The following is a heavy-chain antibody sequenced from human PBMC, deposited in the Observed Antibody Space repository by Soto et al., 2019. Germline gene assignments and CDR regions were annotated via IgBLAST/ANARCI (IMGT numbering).Heavy chain of an antibody. D-gene: IGHD1-7*01. Sequence: EVQLLESGGGLVQPGGSLRLSCAASGFTFSSYAMSWVRQAPGKGLEWVSAISGSGGSTYYADSVKGRFTISRDNSKNTLYRQMNSLRAEDTAVYYCSKDKDGGLNWNYVVYYYYGMDVWGQGTTVTVSS. CDR2: ISGSGGST. J-gene: IGHJ6*02. V-gene: IGHV3-23*01. CDR3: SKDKDGGLNWNYVVYYYYGMDV. CDR1: GFTFSSYA.